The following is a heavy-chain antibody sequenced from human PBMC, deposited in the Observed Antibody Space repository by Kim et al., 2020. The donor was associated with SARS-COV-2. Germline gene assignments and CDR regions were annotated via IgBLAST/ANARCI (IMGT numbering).Heavy chain of an antibody. CDR3: ARGEGGSYYFDY. Sequence: SETLSLTCTVSGGSISSYYWSWIRQPPGKGLEWIGYIYYSGSTNYNPSLKSRVTISVDTSKNQFSLKLSSVTAADTAVYYCARGEGGSYYFDYWGQGTLV. CDR1: GGSISSYY. J-gene: IGHJ4*02. V-gene: IGHV4-59*01. D-gene: IGHD1-26*01. CDR2: IYYSGST.